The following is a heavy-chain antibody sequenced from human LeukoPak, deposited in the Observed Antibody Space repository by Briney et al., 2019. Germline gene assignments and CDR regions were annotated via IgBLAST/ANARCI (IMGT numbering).Heavy chain of an antibody. D-gene: IGHD3-22*01. Sequence: SVKVSCKASGYTFTSYDINWVRQATGQGLEWMGRMNPNSGNTGYAQKFQGRVTMTRNTSISTAYMELSSLRSEDTAVYYCARGIITYYYYGMDVWGQGTTVTVSS. CDR2: MNPNSGNT. V-gene: IGHV1-8*01. J-gene: IGHJ6*02. CDR3: ARGIITYYYYGMDV. CDR1: GYTFTSYD.